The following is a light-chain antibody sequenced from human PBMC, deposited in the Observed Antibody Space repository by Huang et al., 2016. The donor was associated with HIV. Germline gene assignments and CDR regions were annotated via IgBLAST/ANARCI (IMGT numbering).Light chain of an antibody. CDR3: QQYVRLPLT. V-gene: IGKV3D-20*01. CDR1: QTIISNY. Sequence: EIVLTQSPVSLSFSPGERATLSCGASQTIISNYLAWYQHKPGLAPRLLIYYASRRATGIPDRFSGSGSGTDFTLTISRLEPEDFAVYYCQQYVRLPLTFGGGTKVEIK. J-gene: IGKJ4*01. CDR2: YAS.